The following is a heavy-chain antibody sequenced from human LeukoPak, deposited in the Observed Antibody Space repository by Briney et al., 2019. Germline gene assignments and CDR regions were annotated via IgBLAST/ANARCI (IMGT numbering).Heavy chain of an antibody. CDR1: GFTFSSYS. D-gene: IGHD5-18*01. CDR3: ARDQGTAMVPNWFDP. J-gene: IGHJ5*02. CDR2: ISSSSSYI. V-gene: IGHV3-21*01. Sequence: GGSLRLSCAASGFTFSSYSMNWVRQAPGKGLEWVSSISSSSSYIYYADSVKGRFTISRDNAKNSLYLQMSSLRAEDTAVYYCARDQGTAMVPNWFDPWGQGTLVTVSS.